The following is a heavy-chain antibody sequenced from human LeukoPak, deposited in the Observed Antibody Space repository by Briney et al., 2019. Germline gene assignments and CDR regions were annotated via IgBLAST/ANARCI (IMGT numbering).Heavy chain of an antibody. CDR3: ARVSRDYVISTPPDY. CDR1: GFTFSDYY. Sequence: SGGSLRLSCAASGFTFSDYYMSWIRQAPGKGPEWVSYISSSGSTIYYADSVKGRFTISRDNAKNSLYLQMNSLRAEDTAVYYCARVSRDYVISTPPDYWGQGTLVTVSS. CDR2: ISSSGSTI. J-gene: IGHJ4*02. V-gene: IGHV3-11*04. D-gene: IGHD4-17*01.